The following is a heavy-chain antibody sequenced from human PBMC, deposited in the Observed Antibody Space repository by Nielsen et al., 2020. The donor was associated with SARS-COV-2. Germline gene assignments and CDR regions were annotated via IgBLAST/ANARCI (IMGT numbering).Heavy chain of an antibody. D-gene: IGHD3-22*01. CDR3: ARGDSWDYYYGMDV. CDR2: ISWNSGSI. CDR1: GFTFDDYA. J-gene: IGHJ6*02. V-gene: IGHV3-9*01. Sequence: SLKISCAASGFTFDDYAMHWVRQAPGKGLEWVSGISWNSGSIGYADSVKGRFTISRENAKNSLYLQMNSLRAGDTAVYYCARGDSWDYYYGMDVWGQGTTVTVSS.